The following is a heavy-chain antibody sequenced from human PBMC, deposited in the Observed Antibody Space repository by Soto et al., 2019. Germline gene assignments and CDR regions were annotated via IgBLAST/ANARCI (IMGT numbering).Heavy chain of an antibody. CDR2: ISSSSSNT. V-gene: IGHV3-11*06. CDR3: ARVSLTYNDLWSGYYFDY. CDR1: GFTFSDYY. Sequence: GGSLRLSCAAPGFTFSDYYISWIRQAPGKGLEWVSYISSSSSNTNYADSVEGRFTISRDNAKNSLYLQTNSLRAEDTAVYYCARVSLTYNDLWSGYYFDYWGQGTLVTVSS. D-gene: IGHD3-3*01. J-gene: IGHJ4*02.